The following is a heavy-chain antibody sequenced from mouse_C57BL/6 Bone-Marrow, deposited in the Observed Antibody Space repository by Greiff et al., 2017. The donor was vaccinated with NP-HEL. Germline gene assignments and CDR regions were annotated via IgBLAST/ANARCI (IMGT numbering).Heavy chain of an antibody. V-gene: IGHV1-64*01. D-gene: IGHD3-2*02. CDR3: ARARLRGLAY. J-gene: IGHJ3*01. Sequence: QVQLQQPGAELVKPGASVKLSCKASGYTFTSYWMHWVKQRPGQGLEWIGMIHPNSGSTNYNQKFKRKATLTVDKSSSTAYMQLSSLTSEDSAVYYCARARLRGLAYWGQGTLVTVSA. CDR1: GYTFTSYW. CDR2: IHPNSGST.